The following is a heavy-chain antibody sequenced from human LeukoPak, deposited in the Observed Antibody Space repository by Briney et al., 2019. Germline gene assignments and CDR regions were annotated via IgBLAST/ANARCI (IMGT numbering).Heavy chain of an antibody. D-gene: IGHD3-22*01. Sequence: SETLSLTCTVSGGSISSYYWSWIRQPPGKGLEWIGYIYYSGSTNYNPSLKSRVTISVDTSKNQFSLKLSSVTAADTAVYYCASSYYDSREAFDIWAKGQWSPSLQ. CDR3: ASSYYDSREAFDI. CDR1: GGSISSYY. J-gene: IGHJ3*02. CDR2: IYYSGST. V-gene: IGHV4-59*08.